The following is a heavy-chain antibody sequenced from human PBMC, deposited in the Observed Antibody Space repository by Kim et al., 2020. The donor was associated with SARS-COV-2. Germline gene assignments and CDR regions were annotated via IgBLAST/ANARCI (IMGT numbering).Heavy chain of an antibody. V-gene: IGHV5-10-1*01. Sequence: YSPSFQGHVTISADKSISTAYLQWSSLKASDTAMYYCARHTSSSSEFDYWGQGTLVTVSS. CDR3: ARHTSSSSEFDY. D-gene: IGHD6-6*01. J-gene: IGHJ4*02.